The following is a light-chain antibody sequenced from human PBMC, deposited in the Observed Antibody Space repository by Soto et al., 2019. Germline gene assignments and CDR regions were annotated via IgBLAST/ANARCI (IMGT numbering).Light chain of an antibody. V-gene: IGLV2-23*01. CDR1: SSDVGSYNL. CDR3: CSYAGSSTWV. Sequence: QSVLTQPASVSGSPGQSITISCTGTSSDVGSYNLVSWYQQHPGKAPKLMIYEDSERPSGVSNRFSGSTSGNTASLTISGLQAEDEADYYCCSYAGSSTWVFGGGTKLTVL. J-gene: IGLJ3*02. CDR2: EDS.